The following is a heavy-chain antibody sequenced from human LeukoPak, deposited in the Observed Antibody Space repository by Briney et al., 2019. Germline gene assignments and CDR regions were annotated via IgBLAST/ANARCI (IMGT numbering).Heavy chain of an antibody. CDR3: ARARLLRQLWPDPREEHFDY. CDR2: IIPILGIA. V-gene: IGHV1-69*04. D-gene: IGHD5-18*01. CDR1: GGTFSSYA. Sequence: ASVKVSCKASGGTFSSYAISWVRQAPGQGLEWMGRIIPILGIANYAQKFQGRVTITADKSTSTAYMELSSLRSEDTAVYYCARARLLRQLWPDPREEHFDYWGQGTLVTVSS. J-gene: IGHJ4*02.